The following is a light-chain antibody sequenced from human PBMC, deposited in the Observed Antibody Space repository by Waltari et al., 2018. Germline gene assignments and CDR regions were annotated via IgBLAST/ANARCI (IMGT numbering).Light chain of an antibody. Sequence: QTLVPQEPSLSVSPGGTVTLTCALSSGPLSTTSYATWYQQTPGQAPRTLVYKANARSSGVPERFSGSILGNTAALTITGAQADDESDYYCALYMGSGIWVFGGGTRLTVL. V-gene: IGLV8-61*01. CDR1: SGPLSTTSY. CDR3: ALYMGSGIWV. CDR2: KAN. J-gene: IGLJ3*02.